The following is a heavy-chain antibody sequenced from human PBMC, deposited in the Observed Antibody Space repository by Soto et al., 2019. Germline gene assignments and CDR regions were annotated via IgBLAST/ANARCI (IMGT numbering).Heavy chain of an antibody. J-gene: IGHJ3*02. CDR2: IWYDGSNK. CDR3: ARDAWELLLGDAFDI. Sequence: PGGSLRLSCAASGFTFSSYGMHWVRQAPGKGLEWVAVIWYDGSNKYYADSVKGRFTISRDNSKNTLYLQMNSLRAEDTAVYYCARDAWELLLGDAFDIWGQGTMVTVSS. D-gene: IGHD1-26*01. CDR1: GFTFSSYG. V-gene: IGHV3-33*01.